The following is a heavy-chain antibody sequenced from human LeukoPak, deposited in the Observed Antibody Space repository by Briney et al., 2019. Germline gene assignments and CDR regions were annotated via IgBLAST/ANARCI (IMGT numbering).Heavy chain of an antibody. V-gene: IGHV3-30-3*01. CDR3: ARDYYYGSGSYLFNY. J-gene: IGHJ4*02. CDR2: ISYDGSNK. Sequence: GGSLRLSCAASGFTFSSYAMHWVRQAPGKGLEWVAVISYDGSNKYYADSVKGRFTISRDNSKNTLYLQMNSLRAEDTAVHYCARDYYYGSGSYLFNYWGQGTLVTDSS. CDR1: GFTFSSYA. D-gene: IGHD3-10*01.